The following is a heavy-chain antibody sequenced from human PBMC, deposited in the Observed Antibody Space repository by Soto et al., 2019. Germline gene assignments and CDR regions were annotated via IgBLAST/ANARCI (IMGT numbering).Heavy chain of an antibody. CDR1: GGSISSSSYY. J-gene: IGHJ6*02. V-gene: IGHV4-39*01. Sequence: SETLSLTCTVSGGSISSSSYYWGWIRQPPGKGLEWIGSIYYSGSTYYNPSLKSRVTISVDTSKNQFSLKLSSVTAADTAVYYCARQTTTSYYYYYGMDVWGQGTTVNVSS. CDR3: ARQTTTSYYYYYGMDV. CDR2: IYYSGST. D-gene: IGHD4-4*01.